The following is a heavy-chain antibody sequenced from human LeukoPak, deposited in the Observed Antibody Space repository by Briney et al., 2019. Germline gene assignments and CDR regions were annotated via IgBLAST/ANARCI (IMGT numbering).Heavy chain of an antibody. CDR2: ISSSSSYT. J-gene: IGHJ4*02. D-gene: IGHD3-9*01. CDR3: ARVSTGDYDILSRGTLDY. CDR1: GFTFSDYY. Sequence: GGSLRLSCAASGFTFSDYYMSWIRQAPGKGLEWVSYISSSSSYTNYADSVKGRFTISRDNAKNSLYLQMSSLRAEDTAVYYCARVSTGDYDILSRGTLDYWGQGTLVTVSS. V-gene: IGHV3-11*06.